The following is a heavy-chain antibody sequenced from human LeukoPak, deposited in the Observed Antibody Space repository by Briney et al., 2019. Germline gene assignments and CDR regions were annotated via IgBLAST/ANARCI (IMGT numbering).Heavy chain of an antibody. D-gene: IGHD6-19*01. CDR1: GGTFSSYT. J-gene: IGHJ6*02. CDR3: ASDRKGVAVAGEDFYYYGMDV. V-gene: IGHV1-69*02. Sequence: SVKVSCKASGGTFSSYTISWVRQAPGQGLEWMGRIIPILGIANYAQKFQGRVTITADKSTSTAYMELRSLRSEDTAVYYCASDRKGVAVAGEDFYYYGMDVWGQGTTVTVSS. CDR2: IIPILGIA.